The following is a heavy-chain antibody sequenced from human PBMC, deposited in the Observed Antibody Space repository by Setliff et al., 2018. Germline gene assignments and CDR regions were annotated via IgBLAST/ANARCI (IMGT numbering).Heavy chain of an antibody. V-gene: IGHV4-38-2*01. CDR1: DFSVGSVYY. CDR2: IYYSGTT. D-gene: IGHD2-2*01. Sequence: PSETLSLTCAVSDFSVGSVYYWGWIRQPPGRGLEWIANIYYSGTTHYSPSFENRVTMSVDTSKNQVSLKLSSVTAADSALYYCARTSTGRYFDFWGRGTLVTVSS. J-gene: IGHJ2*01. CDR3: ARTSTGRYFDF.